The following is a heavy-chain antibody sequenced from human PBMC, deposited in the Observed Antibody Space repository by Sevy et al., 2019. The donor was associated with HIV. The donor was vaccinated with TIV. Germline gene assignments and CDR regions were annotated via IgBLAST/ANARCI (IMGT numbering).Heavy chain of an antibody. J-gene: IGHJ6*02. V-gene: IGHV3-49*04. CDR2: IRGKRYGGTT. CDR1: GFTFGDYT. Sequence: GGSLRLSCTVSGFTFGDYTLSWVRQAPGKGLEWVAFIRGKRYGGTTEYAASVKGRFTTSRDDSKSIAYLQMNSLKAEDTAVYYCTRVEGAADWGMDVWGQGTTVTVSS. D-gene: IGHD1-26*01. CDR3: TRVEGAADWGMDV.